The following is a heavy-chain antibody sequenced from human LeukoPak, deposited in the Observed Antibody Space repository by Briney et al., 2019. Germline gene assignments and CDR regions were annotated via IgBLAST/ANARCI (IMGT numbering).Heavy chain of an antibody. V-gene: IGHV4-59*01. CDR2: IYDSGST. CDR1: GGSISSYF. D-gene: IGHD2-21*02. J-gene: IGHJ4*02. CDR3: AREAYCGGDCYSGFDY. Sequence: SETLSLTCTVSGGSISSYFWSWIRQPPGKGLEWIGYIYDSGSTNYNPSLKSRVTISVDTSKNRFSLKLSSVTAADTAVYFCAREAYCGGDCYSGFDYWGQGTLVTVSS.